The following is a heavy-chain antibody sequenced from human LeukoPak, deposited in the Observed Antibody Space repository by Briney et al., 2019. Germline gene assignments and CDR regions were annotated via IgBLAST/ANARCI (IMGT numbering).Heavy chain of an antibody. CDR3: ARTITMIVEDAFDI. CDR1: GGSFSGYS. J-gene: IGHJ3*02. D-gene: IGHD3-22*01. V-gene: IGHV4-34*01. CDR2: IYYSGST. Sequence: SETLSLTCAVYGGSFSGYSWNWIRQPPGKGLEWIGSIYYSGSTYYNPSLKSRVTISVDTSKNQFSLKLSSVTAADTAVYYCARTITMIVEDAFDIWGQGTMVTVSS.